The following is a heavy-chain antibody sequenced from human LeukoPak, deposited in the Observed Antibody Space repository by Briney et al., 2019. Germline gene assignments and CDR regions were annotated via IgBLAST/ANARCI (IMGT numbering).Heavy chain of an antibody. Sequence: VGSVRLSCAASGFTFSSYAMSWVRQAPGKGLEWVSAISGSGGSTYSADSVKGRFTISRDNSKNTLYLQMNSLRAEDTAVYYCAKALCSGGTCYRFDYWGQGTLVTVSS. D-gene: IGHD2-15*01. V-gene: IGHV3-23*01. J-gene: IGHJ4*02. CDR2: ISGSGGST. CDR3: AKALCSGGTCYRFDY. CDR1: GFTFSSYA.